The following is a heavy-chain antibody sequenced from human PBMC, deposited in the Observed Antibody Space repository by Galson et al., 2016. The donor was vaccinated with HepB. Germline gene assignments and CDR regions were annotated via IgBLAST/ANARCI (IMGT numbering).Heavy chain of an antibody. J-gene: IGHJ4*02. CDR2: ITDYGTNK. D-gene: IGHD3-10*01. V-gene: IGHV3-30-3*01. CDR1: GLTFSRYA. CDR3: STWGFTLGIDH. Sequence: SLRLSCAISGLTFSRYAMQWVRQAPGKGLEWVAVITDYGTNKNYADSVKSRFTISRDNSEETLYLQMNSLKTEDTATYYCSTWGFTLGIDHWGRGILVTVSS.